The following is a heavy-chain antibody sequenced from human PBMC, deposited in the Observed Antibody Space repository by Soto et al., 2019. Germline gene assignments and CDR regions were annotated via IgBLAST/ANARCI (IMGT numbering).Heavy chain of an antibody. J-gene: IGHJ3*02. CDR3: ARAPPGGYSGYDSAFDI. CDR2: INWNGGST. Sequence: ARSMSLACASAGFTFEHYCMMLVRQAPGKGLEWVSGINWNGGSTGYADSVKGRFTISRDNAKNSLYLQMNSLRAEDTALYYCARAPPGGYSGYDSAFDIWGQGTMVTVSS. CDR1: GFTFEHYC. V-gene: IGHV3-20*04. D-gene: IGHD5-12*01.